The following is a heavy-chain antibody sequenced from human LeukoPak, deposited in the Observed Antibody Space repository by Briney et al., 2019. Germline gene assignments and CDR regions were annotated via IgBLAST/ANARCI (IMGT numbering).Heavy chain of an antibody. CDR2: INSDGSST. V-gene: IGHV3-74*01. CDR3: ARWSGYSYGNFYYYYMDV. CDR1: GFTFSSYG. Sequence: SGGSLRLSCAASGFTFSSYGMHWVRQAPGKGLVWVSHINSDGSSTSYADSVKGRFTISRDNAKNTLYLQMNSLRAEDTAVYYCARWSGYSYGNFYYYYMDVWGKGTTVTVSS. J-gene: IGHJ6*03. D-gene: IGHD5-18*01.